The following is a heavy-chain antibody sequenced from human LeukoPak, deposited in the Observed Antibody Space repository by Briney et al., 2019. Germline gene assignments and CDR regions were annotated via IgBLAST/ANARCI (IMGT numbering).Heavy chain of an antibody. CDR3: ARVGGVLNTGDVFDY. V-gene: IGHV3-74*01. D-gene: IGHD4-17*01. Sequence: GGSLRLSCAVSGFSFSNYWMHWVRQAPGKGLVWVSRINSDGSSTNYADSVKGRFTISRDNAKNTLYLQMNSLRAEDTAVYYCARVGGVLNTGDVFDYWGERTVVSVSS. CDR2: INSDGSST. J-gene: IGHJ4*02. CDR1: GFSFSNYW.